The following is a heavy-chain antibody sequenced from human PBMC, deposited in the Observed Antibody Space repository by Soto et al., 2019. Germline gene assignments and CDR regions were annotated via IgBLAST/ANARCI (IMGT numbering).Heavy chain of an antibody. Sequence: GGFLRLSCAASGFTFSSYGMHWVRQAPGKGLEWVAVISYDGSNKYYADSVKGRFTISRDNSKNTLYLQMNSLRAEDTAVYYRAKGIVGATTDWGQGTLVTVSS. CDR3: AKGIVGATTD. V-gene: IGHV3-30*18. D-gene: IGHD1-26*01. CDR2: ISYDGSNK. J-gene: IGHJ4*02. CDR1: GFTFSSYG.